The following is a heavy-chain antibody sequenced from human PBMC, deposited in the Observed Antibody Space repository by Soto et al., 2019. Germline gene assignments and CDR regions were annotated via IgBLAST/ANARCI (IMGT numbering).Heavy chain of an antibody. J-gene: IGHJ4*02. CDR1: GYSFPSFW. V-gene: IGHV5-51*01. Sequence: PGESLKISCKVSGYSFPSFWIGWVRQMPGKGLEWLGSIYPGDSETRYSPSFQGEVTISADKSITTAYLHWSSLRASDTATYYCVKQHHLDSRAWHNCGQGTLLTVSS. CDR2: IYPGDSET. D-gene: IGHD6-19*01. CDR3: VKQHHLDSRAWHN.